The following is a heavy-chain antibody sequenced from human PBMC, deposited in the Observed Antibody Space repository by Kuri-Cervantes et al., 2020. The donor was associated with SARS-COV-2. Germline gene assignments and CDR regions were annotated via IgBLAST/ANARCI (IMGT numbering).Heavy chain of an antibody. D-gene: IGHD3-10*01. CDR1: GFTFSGSA. CDR2: IRSKANSYAT. CDR3: ARVKVRGVIILLTTGHYYGMDV. Sequence: LSLTCAASGFTFSGSAMHWVRQASGKGLEWVGRIRSKANSYATAYAASVKGRFTISRDDSKNTAYLQMNSLRPEDTAVYYCARVKVRGVIILLTTGHYYGMDVWGQGTTVTVSS. J-gene: IGHJ6*02. V-gene: IGHV3-73*01.